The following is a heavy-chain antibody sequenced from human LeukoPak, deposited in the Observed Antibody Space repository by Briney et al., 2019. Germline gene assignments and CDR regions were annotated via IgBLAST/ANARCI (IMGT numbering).Heavy chain of an antibody. CDR1: GGSISSYY. V-gene: IGHV4-59*01. CDR2: IYYSGST. D-gene: IGHD3-10*01. J-gene: IGHJ4*02. CDR3: ARGYYGSGSYYNNDY. Sequence: PSETLSLTCTVSGGSISSYYWSWIRQPPGKGLEWIGYIYYSGSTNYNPSLKSRVTISVDTSKNQFPLKLSSVTAADTAVYYCARGYYGSGSYYNNDYWGQGTLVTVSS.